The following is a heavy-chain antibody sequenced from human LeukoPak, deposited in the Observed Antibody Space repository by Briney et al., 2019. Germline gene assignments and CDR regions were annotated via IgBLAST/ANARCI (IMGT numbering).Heavy chain of an antibody. V-gene: IGHV4-59*11. CDR1: GGSISSHY. D-gene: IGHD6-6*01. CDR2: IYYSGST. Sequence: SETLSLTCTVSGGSISSHYWSWIRQPPGKGLEWIGYIYYSGSTNYNPSLKSRVTISVDTSKNQFSLKLSSVTAADTAVYYCAREGSSSFKFYYYYYYMDVWGKGTTVTVSS. CDR3: AREGSSSFKFYYYYYYMDV. J-gene: IGHJ6*03.